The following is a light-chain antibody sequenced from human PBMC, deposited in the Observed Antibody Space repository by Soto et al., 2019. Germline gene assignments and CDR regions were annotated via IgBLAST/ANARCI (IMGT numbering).Light chain of an antibody. CDR2: GNS. J-gene: IGLJ1*01. CDR3: PSYDISLSGYV. V-gene: IGLV1-40*01. CDR1: SSNIGAGYD. Sequence: QSVLTQPPSVSGAPGQRVTISCTGSSSNIGAGYDVHWYQQLPGTAPKLLIYGNSNRPSGVPDRFSGSKSGTSASLAITGLQAEDEADYDCPSYDISLSGYVFGTGTKVTVL.